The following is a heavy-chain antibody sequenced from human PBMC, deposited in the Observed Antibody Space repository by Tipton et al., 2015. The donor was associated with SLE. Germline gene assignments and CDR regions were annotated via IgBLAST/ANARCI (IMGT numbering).Heavy chain of an antibody. V-gene: IGHV4-59*01. CDR3: ARDPGLVNDY. CDR1: GGSISSYY. CDR2: IYYSGST. J-gene: IGHJ4*02. Sequence: TLSLTCTVSGGSISSYYWSWIRQPPGKGLEWIGYIYYSGSTNYNPSLKSRVTISVDTSKNQFSLKLSSVTAADTAVYYCARDPGLVNDYWGQGTLVTVSS. D-gene: IGHD6-19*01.